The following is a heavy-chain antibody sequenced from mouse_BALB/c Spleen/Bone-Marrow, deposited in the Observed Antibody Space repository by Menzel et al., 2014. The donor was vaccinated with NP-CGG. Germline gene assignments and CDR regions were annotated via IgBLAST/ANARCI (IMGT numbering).Heavy chain of an antibody. J-gene: IGHJ2*01. Sequence: QVQLQQPGAELVKPGASVKLSCKASGYTFTSYWMYWVKLRPGQGFEWIGEINPSNGGTNYNEKFKRKATLTVDKSSSTAYMQLSSLTSEDSAVYYCTIGGLDYWGQGTTLTVSS. V-gene: IGHV1S16*01. CDR1: GYTFTSYW. CDR3: TIGGLDY. CDR2: INPSNGGT.